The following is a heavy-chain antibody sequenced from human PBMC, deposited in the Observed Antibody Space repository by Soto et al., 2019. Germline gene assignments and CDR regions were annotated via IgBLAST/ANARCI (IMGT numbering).Heavy chain of an antibody. CDR3: ARSDPHTSLDY. CDR2: IYYSGST. CDR1: GGSISSYY. V-gene: IGHV4-59*01. Sequence: QVQLQESGPGLVKPSETLSLTCTVSGGSISSYYWSWIRHPPGKGLEWIGYIYYSGSTNYNPSLKSRVTISVDTSKNQFSLKLSSVTAADTAVYYCARSDPHTSLDYWGQGTLVTVSS. J-gene: IGHJ4*02.